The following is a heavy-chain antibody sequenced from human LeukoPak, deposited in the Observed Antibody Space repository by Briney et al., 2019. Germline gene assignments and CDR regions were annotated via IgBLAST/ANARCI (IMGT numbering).Heavy chain of an antibody. CDR1: GFTFSSYA. J-gene: IGHJ4*02. D-gene: IGHD3-10*01. CDR3: AKAYFAMVRGPFDY. V-gene: IGHV3-23*01. CDR2: ISGRGGST. Sequence: GGSLRPSCAASGFTFSSYAMSWVRQAPGKGLEWVSAISGRGGSTYYADSVKGRFTISRDNSKNTLYLQMNSLRAEDTAVYYCAKAYFAMVRGPFDYWGQGTLVTVSS.